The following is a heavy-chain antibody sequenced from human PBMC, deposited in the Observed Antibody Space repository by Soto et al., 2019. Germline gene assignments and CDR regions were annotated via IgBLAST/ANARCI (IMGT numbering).Heavy chain of an antibody. J-gene: IGHJ4*02. CDR2: ISSSSSYI. CDR1: GFTFSSYS. CDR3: ARAGFYCSGGSCRGAFFDY. Sequence: EVQLVESGGGLVKPGGSLRLSCAASGFTFSSYSMNWVRQAPGKGLEWVSSISSSSSYIYYADSVKGRFTISRDNAKNSLYLQMNGLRAEDTAVYYCARAGFYCSGGSCRGAFFDYWGQGTLVTVSS. D-gene: IGHD2-15*01. V-gene: IGHV3-21*01.